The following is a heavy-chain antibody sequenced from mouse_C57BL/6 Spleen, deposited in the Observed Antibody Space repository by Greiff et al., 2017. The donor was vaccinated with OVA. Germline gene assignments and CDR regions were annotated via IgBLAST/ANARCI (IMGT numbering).Heavy chain of an antibody. Sequence: EVQLQQSGGGLVKPGGSLKLSCAASGFTFSDYGMPWVRQAPEKGLEWVAYISSGSSTIYYAATVKGRFTISRDNAKNTLFLQMTSLRSEKTVKYYCAAGRTYAMDYWGQGTSVTVSS. CDR2: ISSGSSTI. V-gene: IGHV5-17*01. D-gene: IGHD4-1*01. CDR3: AAGRTYAMDY. CDR1: GFTFSDYG. J-gene: IGHJ4*01.